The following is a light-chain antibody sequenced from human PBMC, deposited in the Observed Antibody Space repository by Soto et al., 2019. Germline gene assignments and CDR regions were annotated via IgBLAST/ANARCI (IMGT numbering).Light chain of an antibody. Sequence: EIVLTQSPGTLSLSPGERATLSCRASQGVSNDYLAWYQQRPGQAPRLLIFGASSRATGIPDRISGSGSGTDFTLTINRLEPEDFAVYYCQQLNSYPYTFGQGTKLMIK. V-gene: IGKV3-20*01. CDR3: QQLNSYPYT. CDR2: GAS. CDR1: QGVSNDY. J-gene: IGKJ2*01.